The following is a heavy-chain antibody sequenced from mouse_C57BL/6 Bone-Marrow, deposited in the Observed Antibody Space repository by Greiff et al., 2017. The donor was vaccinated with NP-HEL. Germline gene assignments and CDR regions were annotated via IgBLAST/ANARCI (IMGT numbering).Heavy chain of an antibody. V-gene: IGHV1-59*01. J-gene: IGHJ2*01. CDR3: AITLITTVVHFDY. CDR1: GYTFTSYW. CDR2: IDPSDSYT. Sequence: QVQLQQPGAELVRPGTSVKLSCKASGYTFTSYWMHWVKQRPGQGLEWIGVIDPSDSYTNYNQKFKGKATLTVDTSSSTAYMQLSSLTSEDSAVYYCAITLITTVVHFDYWGQGNTLAVSS. D-gene: IGHD1-1*01.